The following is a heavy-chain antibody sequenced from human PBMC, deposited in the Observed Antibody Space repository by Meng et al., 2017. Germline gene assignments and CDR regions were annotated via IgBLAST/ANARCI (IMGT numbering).Heavy chain of an antibody. V-gene: IGHV3-23*01. CDR2: ISGSGGST. J-gene: IGHJ4*02. Sequence: GGSLRLSCAASGFTFSSYAMSWVRQAPGKGLEWVSAISGSGGSTYYADSVKGRFTISRDNSKNTLYLQMNSLRAEDTAVYYCAKDVPEYYDFWSGYPTPDYWGQGTLVTVSS. D-gene: IGHD3-3*01. CDR1: GFTFSSYA. CDR3: AKDVPEYYDFWSGYPTPDY.